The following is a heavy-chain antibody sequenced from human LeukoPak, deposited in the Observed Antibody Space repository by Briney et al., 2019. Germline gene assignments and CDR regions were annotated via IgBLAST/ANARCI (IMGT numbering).Heavy chain of an antibody. CDR2: INPNSGGT. Sequence: ASMKVSCKASGYTFTGYYMHWVRQAPGQGLEWMGRINPNSGGTNYAQKFQGRVTMTRDTSISTAYMELSRLRSDDTAVYYCAREKFGELPTTDYWGQGTLVTVSS. J-gene: IGHJ4*02. V-gene: IGHV1-2*06. CDR3: AREKFGELPTTDY. CDR1: GYTFTGYY. D-gene: IGHD3-10*01.